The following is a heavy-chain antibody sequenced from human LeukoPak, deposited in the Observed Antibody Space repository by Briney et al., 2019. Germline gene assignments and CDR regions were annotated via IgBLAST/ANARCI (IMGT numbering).Heavy chain of an antibody. CDR3: ARAYCSSTSSFE. CDR2: ISTSSSAI. V-gene: IGHV3-48*01. Sequence: GGCLRLSCAASGFTFSSYGMNWVRQAPGKGLEWVSYISTSSSAIYYADSVKGRFTICRDNAKNSLYLHMDRMRAEVTAAYYCARAYCSSTSSFEWGQGTLVTVSS. D-gene: IGHD2-2*01. J-gene: IGHJ4*02. CDR1: GFTFSSYG.